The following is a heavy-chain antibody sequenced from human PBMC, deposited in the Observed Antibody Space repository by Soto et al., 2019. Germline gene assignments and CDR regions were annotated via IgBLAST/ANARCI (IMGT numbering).Heavy chain of an antibody. CDR1: GGTFSSYA. V-gene: IGHV1-69*06. D-gene: IGHD6-19*01. CDR3: ARVKWLARSRYFDY. Sequence: RASVKVSCKASGGTFSSYAISWVRQAPGQGLEWMGGIIPIFGTADYAQKFQGRVTITADKSTSTAYMELSSLRSEDTAVYYCARVKWLARSRYFDYWGQGTLVTVSS. CDR2: IIPIFGTA. J-gene: IGHJ4*02.